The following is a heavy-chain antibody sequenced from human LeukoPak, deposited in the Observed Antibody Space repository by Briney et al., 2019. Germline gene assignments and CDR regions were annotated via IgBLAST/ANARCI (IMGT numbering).Heavy chain of an antibody. D-gene: IGHD3-22*01. Sequence: GGSLRLSCAASGFTFSGSAMHWVRQAAGKGLEWVGRIRSKPHSYATAYAASVKGRFTISRDDSKNMAYLQMNSLREEDTALYYCGKASSGYYSAILDWGQGTLVTVSS. CDR2: IRSKPHSYAT. CDR3: GKASSGYYSAILD. CDR1: GFTFSGSA. J-gene: IGHJ4*02. V-gene: IGHV3-73*01.